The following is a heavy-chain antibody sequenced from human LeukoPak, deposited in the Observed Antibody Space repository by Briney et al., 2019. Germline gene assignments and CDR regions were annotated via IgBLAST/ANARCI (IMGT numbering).Heavy chain of an antibody. J-gene: IGHJ4*02. D-gene: IGHD3-9*01. CDR3: SRDPRLAAY. CDR1: GFTFSDSY. V-gene: IGHV3-11*01. CDR2: ISGSGSGI. Sequence: PGGSLRLSRAASGFTFSDSYMTWIRQAPGRGLEWLSYISGSGSGINYADSVKGRFTISRDNTMNSLYLQMNSLRAEDTAVYYCSRDPRLAAYWGQGTLVTVSS.